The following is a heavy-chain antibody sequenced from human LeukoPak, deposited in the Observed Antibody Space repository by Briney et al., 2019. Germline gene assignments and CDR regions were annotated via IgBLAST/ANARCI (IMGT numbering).Heavy chain of an antibody. Sequence: ASVKVSCKASGYTFTGYYMHWVRQAPGQGLEWMGWINPNSGGTNYAQKFQGRVTMTRDTSISTAYMELSRLRSDDTAVYYCARDTAVAGPINWFDPWGQGTLVTVSS. CDR1: GYTFTGYY. CDR2: INPNSGGT. V-gene: IGHV1-2*02. D-gene: IGHD6-19*01. CDR3: ARDTAVAGPINWFDP. J-gene: IGHJ5*02.